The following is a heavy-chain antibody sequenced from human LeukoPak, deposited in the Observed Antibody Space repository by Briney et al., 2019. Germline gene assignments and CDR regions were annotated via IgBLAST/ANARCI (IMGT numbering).Heavy chain of an antibody. CDR1: GFTFSSYG. J-gene: IGHJ4*02. CDR2: IWYDGSNK. CDR3: ARGGYHDNSALDY. Sequence: GGSLRLSCAASGFTFSSYGMHWVRQAPGKGLEWVAVIWYDGSNKYYADSVKGRFTISRDNSKNTLYLQMNSLRAEDTAVYYCARGGYHDNSALDYWGQGTLVTVSS. D-gene: IGHD3-22*01. V-gene: IGHV3-33*01.